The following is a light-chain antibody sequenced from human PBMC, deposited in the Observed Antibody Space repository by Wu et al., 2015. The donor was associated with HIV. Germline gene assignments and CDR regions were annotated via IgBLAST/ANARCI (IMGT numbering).Light chain of an antibody. J-gene: IGKJ4*01. CDR2: GAS. Sequence: EIVMTQSPATLSVSPGERATLSCRASQSVSSNLAWYQQKPGQAPRLLIYGASNRATGVPARFSGSGSGTEFTLTVSSLQSEDFALYYCQHYDNWPLTFGGGTKVEIK. CDR3: QHYDNWPLT. CDR1: QSVSSN. V-gene: IGKV3-15*01.